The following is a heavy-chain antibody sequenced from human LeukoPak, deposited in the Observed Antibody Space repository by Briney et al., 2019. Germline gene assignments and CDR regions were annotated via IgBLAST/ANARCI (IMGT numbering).Heavy chain of an antibody. D-gene: IGHD6-13*01. CDR2: VNSDGSTT. Sequence: GGSLRLSCAASGFPFSNYWMHWVRQAPGKGLVWVSRVNSDGSTTNYADSVKGRFTIPRDNAENTLYMRMNSLRPEDTAVYYCARGYYSSSRFDSWGQGTLVTVSS. CDR3: ARGYYSSSRFDS. J-gene: IGHJ4*02. CDR1: GFPFSNYW. V-gene: IGHV3-74*01.